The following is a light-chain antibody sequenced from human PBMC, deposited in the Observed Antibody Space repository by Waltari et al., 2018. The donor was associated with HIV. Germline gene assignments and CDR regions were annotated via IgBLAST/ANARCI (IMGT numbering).Light chain of an antibody. J-gene: IGLJ3*02. V-gene: IGLV1-44*01. CDR1: SSNIGSYT. Sequence: QSVLTQPPSASGTPGQRVTISCSGSSSNIGSYTVNWYQQLPGTAPKLLIYSNNQRPSGLPDRFSGSKSGTSASLAISGLQSEDDADYYCAAWDDSLNGWVFGGGTKLTVL. CDR2: SNN. CDR3: AAWDDSLNGWV.